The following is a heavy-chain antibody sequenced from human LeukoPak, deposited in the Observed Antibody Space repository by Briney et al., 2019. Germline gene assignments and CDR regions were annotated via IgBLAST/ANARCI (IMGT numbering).Heavy chain of an antibody. D-gene: IGHD3-3*01. CDR3: AKAELGVDTFFDY. CDR2: IKQDGSEK. V-gene: IGHV3-7*03. CDR1: GFTFSSYW. Sequence: GGSLRLSCAASGFTFSSYWMSWVRQAPGKGLEWVANIKQDGSEKYYVDSVKGRFTISRDNSKRTLFLQMNSLRAEDTAFYYCAKAELGVDTFFDYWGQGTLVTVSS. J-gene: IGHJ4*02.